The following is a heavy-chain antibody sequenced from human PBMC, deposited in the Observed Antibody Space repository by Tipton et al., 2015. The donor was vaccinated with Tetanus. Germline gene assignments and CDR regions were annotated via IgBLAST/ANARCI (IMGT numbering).Heavy chain of an antibody. V-gene: IGHV4-39*02. CDR3: ARVACSSTSCYSHYFDY. Sequence: LRLSCTVSGGSISSPSYYWGWIRQPPGKGLEWIGSVYYSGTTYYNPSLRNRLTVSRDTSKNQFSLNLKSVTAADTAVYYCARVACSSTSCYSHYFDYWGPGSLVTVSS. D-gene: IGHD2-2*01. CDR1: GGSISSPSYY. CDR2: VYYSGTT. J-gene: IGHJ4*02.